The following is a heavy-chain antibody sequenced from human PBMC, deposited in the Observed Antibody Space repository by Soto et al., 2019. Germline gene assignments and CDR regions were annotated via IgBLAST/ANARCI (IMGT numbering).Heavy chain of an antibody. CDR2: ISSSSSYI. CDR3: ARSKMVMYYYYGMDV. Sequence: GGSLRLSCAASGFTFSSYSMNWVRQAPGKGLEWVSSISSSSSYIYYADSVKGRFTISRDNAKNSLYLQMNSLRAEDTAVYYCARSKMVMYYYYGMDVWGQGTTVTVSS. D-gene: IGHD3-22*01. CDR1: GFTFSSYS. V-gene: IGHV3-21*01. J-gene: IGHJ6*02.